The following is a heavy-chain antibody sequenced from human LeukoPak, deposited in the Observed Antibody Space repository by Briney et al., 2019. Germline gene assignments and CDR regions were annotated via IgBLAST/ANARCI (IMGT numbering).Heavy chain of an antibody. CDR3: ARRIVGPSSGGDY. J-gene: IGHJ4*02. CDR2: IKQDGSEK. CDR1: GFTFSSFW. D-gene: IGHD1-26*01. Sequence: GGSLRLSCAASGFTFSSFWMRWVRQAPGKGLELVANIKQDGSEKYYVDSVQGRFTISKDNAKNSLYLQMNSLRVEDTAVYYCARRIVGPSSGGDYWGQGTPVTVSS. V-gene: IGHV3-7*01.